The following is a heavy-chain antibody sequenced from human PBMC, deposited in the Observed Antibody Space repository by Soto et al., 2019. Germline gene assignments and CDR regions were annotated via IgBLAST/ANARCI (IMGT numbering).Heavy chain of an antibody. V-gene: IGHV4-39*07. D-gene: IGHD4-17*01. CDR3: ARGREPTVTRLDY. Sequence: PSETLSLTCTVSGGSISSSSYYWGWIRQPPGKGLEWIGSIYYSGSTYYNTSLKSRVTISVDTSKNQFSLKLSSVTAADTAVYYCARGREPTVTRLDYWGQGTLVTVSS. J-gene: IGHJ4*02. CDR2: IYYSGST. CDR1: GGSISSSSYY.